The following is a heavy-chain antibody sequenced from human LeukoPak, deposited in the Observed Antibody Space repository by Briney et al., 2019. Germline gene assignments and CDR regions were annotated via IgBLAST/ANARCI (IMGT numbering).Heavy chain of an antibody. CDR1: GFTFSSYA. D-gene: IGHD5/OR15-5a*01. J-gene: IGHJ4*02. CDR2: ISNSGGST. Sequence: GGSLRLSCAASGFTFSSYAMSWVRQAPGKGLEWVSAISNSGGSTYYADSVKGRFAISRDNSKNTLYLQMNSLRAEDTAVYYCAKCLDPLFDYWGQGSLVTVSS. V-gene: IGHV3-23*01. CDR3: AKCLDPLFDY.